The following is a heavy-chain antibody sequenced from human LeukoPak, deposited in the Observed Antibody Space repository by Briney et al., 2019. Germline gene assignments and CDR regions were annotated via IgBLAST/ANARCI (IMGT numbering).Heavy chain of an antibody. CDR3: ARDRRRIAGFGFDP. Sequence: PGGSLRLSCAASGFTVSSNYMSWVRQAPGKGLEWVSVIYSGGSTYYADSVKGRFTISRDNSKNTLYLQMNSLRAEDTAVYYSARDRRRIAGFGFDPWGQGTLVTVSS. J-gene: IGHJ5*02. CDR2: IYSGGST. CDR1: GFTVSSNY. D-gene: IGHD6-13*01. V-gene: IGHV3-66*01.